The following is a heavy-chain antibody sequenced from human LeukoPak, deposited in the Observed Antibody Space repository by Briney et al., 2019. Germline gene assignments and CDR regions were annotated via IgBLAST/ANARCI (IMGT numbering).Heavy chain of an antibody. CDR3: AKGGYSSSWYGGLFDS. Sequence: PGGSLRLSCAASGFTFSSYAMSWVRQAPGKGLEWVSAISGSGGSTYYADSVKGRFTISRDNPKNTLYLQMNSLRPEDTAVYYCAKGGYSSSWYGGLFDSWGQGTLVTVSS. CDR1: GFTFSSYA. CDR2: ISGSGGST. D-gene: IGHD6-13*01. J-gene: IGHJ4*02. V-gene: IGHV3-23*01.